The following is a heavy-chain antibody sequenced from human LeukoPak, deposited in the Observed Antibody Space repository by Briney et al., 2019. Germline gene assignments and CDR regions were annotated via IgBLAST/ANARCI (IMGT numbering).Heavy chain of an antibody. V-gene: IGHV4-39*07. CDR3: AKSKGYGLIDI. CDR1: SGSISTSNYY. D-gene: IGHD2/OR15-2a*01. Sequence: SETLSLTCTVSSGSISTSNYYCGWVRQPPGKALEWIGNIFYSSSTYYSPSPNRRFTISLATSRNHFSLKLNSVTAADTAVYCSAKSKGYGLIDIWGQGTMVTVSS. J-gene: IGHJ3*02. CDR2: IFYSSST.